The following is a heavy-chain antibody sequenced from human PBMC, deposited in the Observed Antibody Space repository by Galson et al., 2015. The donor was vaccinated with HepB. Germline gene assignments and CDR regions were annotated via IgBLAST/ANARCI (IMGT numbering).Heavy chain of an antibody. CDR1: GYTFTSYG. J-gene: IGHJ4*02. D-gene: IGHD5-18*01. V-gene: IGHV1-18*04. CDR2: VSAYNGNT. CDR3: ARGLDRGYSYGFRGY. Sequence: SVKVSCKASGYTFTSYGINWVRQAPGQGLEWMGWVSAYNGNTNYAQKFQGRVTMTTDTSTSTAYMEVRSLRSDDTAVYYCARGLDRGYSYGFRGYWGQGTLVSVYS.